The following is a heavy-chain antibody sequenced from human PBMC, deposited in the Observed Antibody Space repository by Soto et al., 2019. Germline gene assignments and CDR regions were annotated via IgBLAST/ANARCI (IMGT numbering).Heavy chain of an antibody. CDR1: GGSISSGDYY. D-gene: IGHD3-22*01. Sequence: SETLSLTCTVSGGSISSGDYYWSWIRQPPGEGLEWIGYIYYSGSTYYNPSLKSRVTISVDTSKNQFSLKLSSVTAADTAVYYCGVVVIHDAFDIWGRGTMVTVSS. V-gene: IGHV4-30-4*01. J-gene: IGHJ3*02. CDR3: GVVVIHDAFDI. CDR2: IYYSGST.